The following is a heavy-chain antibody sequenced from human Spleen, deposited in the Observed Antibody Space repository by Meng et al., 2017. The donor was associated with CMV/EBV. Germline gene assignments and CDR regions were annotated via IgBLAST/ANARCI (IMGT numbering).Heavy chain of an antibody. D-gene: IGHD5-12*01. J-gene: IGHJ6*02. CDR3: ASGYRGYDLVPAV. Sequence: GESLKISCAASEFTVSRYYMSWVRQAPGKGLEWVSSISTTSSYIYHADSVKGRFTISRDNAKNSLYLQMNSLRAEDTAVYYCASGYRGYDLVPAVWGQGTTVTVSS. CDR2: ISTTSSYI. V-gene: IGHV3-21*01. CDR1: EFTVSRYY.